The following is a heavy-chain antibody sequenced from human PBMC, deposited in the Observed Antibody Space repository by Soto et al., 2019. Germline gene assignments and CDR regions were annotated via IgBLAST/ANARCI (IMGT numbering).Heavy chain of an antibody. CDR1: GFTFSSYG. J-gene: IGHJ5*02. CDR3: ARDLKGAVATMALVDP. V-gene: IGHV3-33*01. CDR2: IWYDGSNK. Sequence: GGSLRLSCAASGFTFSSYGMHWVRQAPGKGLEWVAVIWYDGSNKYYADSVKGRFTISRDNSKNTLYLQMNSLRAEDTAVYYCARDLKGAVATMALVDPWGQGALVTVSS. D-gene: IGHD5-12*01.